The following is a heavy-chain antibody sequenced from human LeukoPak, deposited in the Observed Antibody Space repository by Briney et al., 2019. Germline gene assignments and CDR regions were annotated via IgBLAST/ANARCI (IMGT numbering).Heavy chain of an antibody. CDR1: GFTFSSYA. J-gene: IGHJ4*02. Sequence: GASLSLSCAASGFTFSSYAMSWVRQAPGKGLEWVSAISGSGGSTYYADSVKGRFTISRDNPKNTLYLQMNSLRAEDTAVYYCAKVMRVYYDYVWGSSYYFDYWGQGTLVTVSS. CDR3: AKVMRVYYDYVWGSSYYFDY. V-gene: IGHV3-23*01. CDR2: ISGSGGST. D-gene: IGHD3-16*01.